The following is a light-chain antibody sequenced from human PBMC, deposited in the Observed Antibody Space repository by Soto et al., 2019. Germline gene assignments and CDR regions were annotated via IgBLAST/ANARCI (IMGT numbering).Light chain of an antibody. CDR1: SSDIGAYNF. V-gene: IGLV2-8*01. Sequence: QSVRTQPPSASGSPGQSVTISCTGASSDIGAYNFVSWYQQHPGKAPKLMIYEVSKRPSGVPDRFSGSKSGDTASLTVSGLQAEDEADYFCSSYAGSNSLVFGSGTKVTVL. J-gene: IGLJ1*01. CDR2: EVS. CDR3: SSYAGSNSLV.